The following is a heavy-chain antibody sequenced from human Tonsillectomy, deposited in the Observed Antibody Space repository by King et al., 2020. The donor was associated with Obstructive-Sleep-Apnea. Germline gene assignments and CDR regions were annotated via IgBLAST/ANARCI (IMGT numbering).Heavy chain of an antibody. CDR1: GGFISSSSYY. CDR2: IYYSGST. CDR3: AREPYSYFDY. V-gene: IGHV4-39*07. J-gene: IGHJ4*02. Sequence: LQLQESGPGLVKPSETLSLTCTVSGGFISSSSYYWGWIRQPPGKGLEWIGSIYYSGSTYYNPSLKSRVTISVDTSKNQFSLRLSSVTDADTAVYYCAREPYSYFDYWGQGTLVTVSS. D-gene: IGHD1-26*01.